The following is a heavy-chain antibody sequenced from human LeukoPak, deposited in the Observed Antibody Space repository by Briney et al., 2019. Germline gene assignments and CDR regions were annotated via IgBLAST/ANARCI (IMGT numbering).Heavy chain of an antibody. CDR1: GFTFSSYA. D-gene: IGHD2-15*01. CDR3: AKGERGYCSGGSCYSDY. J-gene: IGHJ4*02. Sequence: GSLRLSCAASGFTFSSYAMSWVRQAPGKGLEWVSAISGSGGSTYYADSVKGRFTISRDNSKNTLYLQMNSLRAEDTAVYYCAKGERGYCSGGSCYSDYWGQGTLVTVSS. CDR2: ISGSGGST. V-gene: IGHV3-23*01.